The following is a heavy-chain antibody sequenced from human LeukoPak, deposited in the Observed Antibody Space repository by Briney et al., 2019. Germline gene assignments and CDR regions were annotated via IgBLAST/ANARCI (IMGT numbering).Heavy chain of an antibody. D-gene: IGHD4-17*01. J-gene: IGHJ4*02. CDR3: ARDYADYVGYFFFDY. CDR1: GFTFSSHA. CDR2: LSGSGYNT. V-gene: IGHV3-23*01. Sequence: GGSLRLSCAASGFTFSSHALSWVRQAPGKGLEWVSSLSGSGYNTYYADSVKGRFTISRDNSQNTLYLQMNSLRAEDTAVYYCARDYADYVGYFFFDYWGQGTLVTVSS.